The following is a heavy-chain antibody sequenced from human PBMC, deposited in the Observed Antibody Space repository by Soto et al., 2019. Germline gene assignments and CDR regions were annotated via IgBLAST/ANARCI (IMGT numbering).Heavy chain of an antibody. J-gene: IGHJ4*02. CDR3: ARERYSNYVDY. D-gene: IGHD4-4*01. CDR2: ISSSSSYT. CDR1: GFTFSDYY. Sequence: PGGSLRLSCAASGFTFSDYYMSWIRQAPGKGLEWVSYISSSSSYTNYADSVKGRFTISGDNAKNSLYLQMNSLRAEDTAVYYCARERYSNYVDYWGQGTLVTVSS. V-gene: IGHV3-11*06.